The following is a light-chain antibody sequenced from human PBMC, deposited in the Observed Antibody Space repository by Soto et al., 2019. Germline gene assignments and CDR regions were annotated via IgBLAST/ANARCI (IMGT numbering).Light chain of an antibody. CDR3: QQYDSYPWT. V-gene: IGKV1-5*01. Sequence: DIQMTQSPSTLSASVGDRVTITCRASQSISSWLAWYQQKPGKAPKLLIYDASSLESGVPSRFSGSASGTEFTLTISSLQPDDVATYYCQQYDSYPWTFGQGTKVEIK. J-gene: IGKJ1*01. CDR2: DAS. CDR1: QSISSW.